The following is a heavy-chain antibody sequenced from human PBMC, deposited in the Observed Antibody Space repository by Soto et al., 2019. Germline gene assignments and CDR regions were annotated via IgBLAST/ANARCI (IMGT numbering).Heavy chain of an antibody. D-gene: IGHD1-1*01. CDR2: IYYSGST. CDR1: GGSISSGDYY. Sequence: SETLSLTRTVSGGSISSGDYYWSWIRQPPGKGLEWIGYIYYSGSTYYNPSLKSRVTISVDTSKNQFSLKLSSVTAADTAVYYCARDPRNSGTFDYWGQGTLVTVSS. CDR3: ARDPRNSGTFDY. V-gene: IGHV4-30-4*01. J-gene: IGHJ4*02.